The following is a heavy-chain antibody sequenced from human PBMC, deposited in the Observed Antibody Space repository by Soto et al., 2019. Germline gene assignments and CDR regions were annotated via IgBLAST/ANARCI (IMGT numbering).Heavy chain of an antibody. V-gene: IGHV1-69*13. D-gene: IGHD3-16*01. J-gene: IGHJ1*01. CDR3: ARDHYDYPEGFQH. CDR2: IIPIFGTA. Sequence: SVKVSCKASGGTFSSYAISWVRQAPGQGLEWMGGIIPIFGTANYAQKFQGRVTITADESTSTAYMELSSLRSEDAAVYYCARDHYDYPEGFQHWGQGTLVTVS. CDR1: GGTFSSYA.